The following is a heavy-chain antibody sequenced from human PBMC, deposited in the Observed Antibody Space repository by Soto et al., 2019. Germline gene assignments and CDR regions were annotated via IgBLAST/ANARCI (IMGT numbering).Heavy chain of an antibody. Sequence: SETLSLTCAVSGGSISSGGYSWSWIRQPPGKGLEWIGYIYHSGSTYYDPSLKSRVTISVDRSKNQFSLKLSSVTAADTAVYYCARGTTMVRGVILGNWFDPWGQGTLVTVSS. D-gene: IGHD3-10*01. CDR1: GGSISSGGYS. V-gene: IGHV4-30-2*01. J-gene: IGHJ5*02. CDR3: ARGTTMVRGVILGNWFDP. CDR2: IYHSGST.